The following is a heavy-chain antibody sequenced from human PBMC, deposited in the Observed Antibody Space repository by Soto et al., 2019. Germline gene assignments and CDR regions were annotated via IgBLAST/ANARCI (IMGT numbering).Heavy chain of an antibody. CDR3: ASSITGTVSYYYGMDV. Sequence: QVQLVQSGAEVKKPGSSVKVSCKASGGTFSSYAISWVRQAPGQGLEWMGGIIPIFGTANYAQKFQGRVTITADEYTSTAYMELRSLRSEDTAVYYCASSITGTVSYYYGMDVWGQGTTVTVSS. D-gene: IGHD1-20*01. CDR1: GGTFSSYA. J-gene: IGHJ6*02. V-gene: IGHV1-69*12. CDR2: IIPIFGTA.